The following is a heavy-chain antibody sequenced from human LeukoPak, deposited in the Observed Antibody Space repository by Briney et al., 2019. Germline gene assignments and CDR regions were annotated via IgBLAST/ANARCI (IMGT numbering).Heavy chain of an antibody. CDR3: ARECSSTSCAPV. D-gene: IGHD2-2*01. Sequence: SETLSLTCTVSGGSISSGGYYWSWIRQHPGKGLEWIGYIYYSGSTYYNPSLKSRVTISVDTSKNQFSLKLSSVTAADTAVYYSARECSSTSCAPVWGQGTLVTVSS. V-gene: IGHV4-31*03. J-gene: IGHJ4*02. CDR1: GGSISSGGYY. CDR2: IYYSGST.